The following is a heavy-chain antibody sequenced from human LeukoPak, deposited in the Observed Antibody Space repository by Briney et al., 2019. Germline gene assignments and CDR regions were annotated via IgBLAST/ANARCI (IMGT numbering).Heavy chain of an antibody. V-gene: IGHV4-4*07. CDR2: MYTTGST. D-gene: IGHD1-26*01. CDR1: GGSISNFY. J-gene: IGHJ3*02. Sequence: SETLSLTCTVSGGSISNFYWCWLRQPAGKGLEWIGRMYTTGSTVYNPSLKSRVTMSVDKSKNQFSLRLSSVTAADTAVYYCARPLVRGTYDAFNIWGRGTMVTVSS. CDR3: ARPLVRGTYDAFNI.